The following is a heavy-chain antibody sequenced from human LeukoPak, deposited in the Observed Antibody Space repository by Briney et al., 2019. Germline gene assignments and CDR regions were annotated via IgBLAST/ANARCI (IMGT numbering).Heavy chain of an antibody. CDR1: GGSISSSSYY. D-gene: IGHD7-27*01. J-gene: IGHJ3*02. Sequence: SETLSLTCTVSGGSISSSSYYWSWIRQPPGKGLEWIGEINHSGSTNYNPSLKSRVTISVDTSKNQFSLKLSSVTAADTAVYYCARPVKTGDLLAFDIWGQGTMVTVSS. V-gene: IGHV4-39*07. CDR2: INHSGST. CDR3: ARPVKTGDLLAFDI.